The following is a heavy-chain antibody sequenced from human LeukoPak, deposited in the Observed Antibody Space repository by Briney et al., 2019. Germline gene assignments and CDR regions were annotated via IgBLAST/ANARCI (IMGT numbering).Heavy chain of an antibody. CDR3: ASYNWVYDVDY. CDR2: ISYDGTNK. V-gene: IGHV3-30*03. Sequence: GGSLRLSCAASGFSFNNYGMHWVRQAPGKGLEWVAVISYDGTNKYYADSVKGRFTISRDNSKNTLNLQMNSLRVEDTAVYYCASYNWVYDVDYWGEGTLVTVSS. J-gene: IGHJ4*02. D-gene: IGHD1-20*01. CDR1: GFSFNNYG.